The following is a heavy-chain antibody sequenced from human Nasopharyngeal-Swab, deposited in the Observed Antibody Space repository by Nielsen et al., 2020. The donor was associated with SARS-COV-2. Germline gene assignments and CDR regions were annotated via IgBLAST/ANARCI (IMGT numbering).Heavy chain of an antibody. CDR2: ISHDGRSE. J-gene: IGHJ4*02. CDR1: GFTLSSYG. Sequence: GGSLRLSCAASGFTLSSYGMHWVRRAPGKGLEWVAVISHDGRSEYYADSVKGRFTISRDIFKNTVYLQVNSLREEDTAVYYCVREGGTSGRAGYFDYWGQGTLVTVTS. CDR3: VREGGTSGRAGYFDY. V-gene: IGHV3-30*03. D-gene: IGHD2-2*01.